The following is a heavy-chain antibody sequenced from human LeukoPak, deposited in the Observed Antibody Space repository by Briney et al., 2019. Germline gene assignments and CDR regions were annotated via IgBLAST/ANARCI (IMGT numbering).Heavy chain of an antibody. J-gene: IGHJ3*02. CDR1: GGSFSGYY. CDR2: IYYSGST. Sequence: SETLSLTCAVYGGSFSGYYWSWIRQPPGKGLEWIGSIYYSGSTYYNPSLKSRVTISVDTSKNQFSLKLSSVTAADTAVYYCARVGSGSGSYSGAFDIWGQGTMVTVSS. V-gene: IGHV4-34*01. CDR3: ARVGSGSGSYSGAFDI. D-gene: IGHD3-10*01.